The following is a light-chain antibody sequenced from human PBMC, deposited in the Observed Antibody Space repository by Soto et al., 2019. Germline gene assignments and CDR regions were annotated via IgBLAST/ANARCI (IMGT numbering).Light chain of an antibody. J-gene: IGKJ4*01. V-gene: IGKV3-11*01. CDR2: DAS. CDR3: QQRRNWPLT. CDR1: QSVSSY. Sequence: DIVLTQTPSTLSLSLGERATLSCRASQSVSSYLAWYQQKPGQAPRLLIYDASNWQTGIPARFSGSGSGTDFTLTISSLEPEDFVVYYCQQRRNWPLTVGGGTKVEIK.